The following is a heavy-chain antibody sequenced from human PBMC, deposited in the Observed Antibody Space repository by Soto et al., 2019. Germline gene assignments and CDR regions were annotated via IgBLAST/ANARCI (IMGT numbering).Heavy chain of an antibody. CDR3: AKESRNPFGYYYMDV. CDR2: ISGSGGST. CDR1: GFTFSTYA. V-gene: IGHV3-23*01. D-gene: IGHD3-10*01. Sequence: PGGSLRLSCAASGFTFSTYAMSWVRQAPGKGLEWVSAISGSGGSTYYADSVKGRFTISRDYSKNTLYLQMNSLRAEDTAVYYCAKESRNPFGYYYMDVWGKGTTVTVSS. J-gene: IGHJ6*03.